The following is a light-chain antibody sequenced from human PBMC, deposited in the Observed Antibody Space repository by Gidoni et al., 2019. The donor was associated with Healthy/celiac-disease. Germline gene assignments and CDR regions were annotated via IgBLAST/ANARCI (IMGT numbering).Light chain of an antibody. CDR3: AAWNDSLNGWV. Sequence: QSVLTQLPSSSGTPVQRVTISCSGSSSNIGSNTVNWYQHLPGTAPKLLIYSNNQRPSGVPDRFSGSKSGTSASLAISGLQSEDEADYYCAAWNDSLNGWVFGGGTKLTVL. V-gene: IGLV1-44*01. J-gene: IGLJ3*02. CDR1: SSNIGSNT. CDR2: SNN.